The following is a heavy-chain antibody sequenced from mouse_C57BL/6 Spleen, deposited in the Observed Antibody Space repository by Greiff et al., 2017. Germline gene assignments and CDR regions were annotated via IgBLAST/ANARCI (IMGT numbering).Heavy chain of an antibody. CDR3: ARWGTTVVADD. D-gene: IGHD1-1*01. J-gene: IGHJ2*01. V-gene: IGHV1-55*01. CDR2: IYPGSGST. Sequence: QVQLQQPGAELVKPGASVKMSCKASGYTFTSYWITWVKQRPGQGLEWIGDIYPGSGSTNYNEKFKSKATLTVDTSSSTADMQLSSLTSEDSAVYYCARWGTTVVADDWGQGTTLTVSS. CDR1: GYTFTSYW.